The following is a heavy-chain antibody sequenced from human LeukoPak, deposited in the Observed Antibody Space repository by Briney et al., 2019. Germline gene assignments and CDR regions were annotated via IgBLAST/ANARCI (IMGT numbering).Heavy chain of an antibody. J-gene: IGHJ4*02. Sequence: PGGSLRLSCTGSGFTFGDHAMSWVRQAPGKGLEWVGFIRSKAYGGTTEYAASVKGRFTISRDDFKSIAYLQMNSLKTEDTAVYYCTRDRYSSSPYYFDYWGQGTLVTVSS. V-gene: IGHV3-49*04. CDR1: GFTFGDHA. CDR2: IRSKAYGGTT. CDR3: TRDRYSSSPYYFDY. D-gene: IGHD6-13*01.